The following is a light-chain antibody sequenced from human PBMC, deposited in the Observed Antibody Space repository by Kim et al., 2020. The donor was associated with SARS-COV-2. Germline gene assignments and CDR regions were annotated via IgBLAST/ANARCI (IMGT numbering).Light chain of an antibody. V-gene: IGKV1-12*01. CDR1: QGISSW. J-gene: IGKJ5*01. Sequence: ASVGDRVTITCRASQGISSWLAWYQQKAGKAPKLLIYAASSLHSGVPSRFSDRGSGTDFTLTISSLQPEDVATYYCQQANSFPITFGQGTRLEIK. CDR2: AAS. CDR3: QQANSFPIT.